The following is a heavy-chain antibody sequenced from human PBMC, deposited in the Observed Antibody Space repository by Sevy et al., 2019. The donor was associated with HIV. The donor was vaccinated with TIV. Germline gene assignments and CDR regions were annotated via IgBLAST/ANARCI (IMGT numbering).Heavy chain of an antibody. CDR3: AKHTIFGVVIGNFDY. Sequence: GGSLRLSCAASGFTFSSYAMSWVRQAPGKGLEWVSAISGSGGSTYYADSVKGRFTISRDNSKITLYLQMNSLRAEDTAVYYCAKHTIFGVVIGNFDYWGQGTLVTVSS. J-gene: IGHJ4*02. V-gene: IGHV3-23*01. CDR1: GFTFSSYA. CDR2: ISGSGGST. D-gene: IGHD3-3*01.